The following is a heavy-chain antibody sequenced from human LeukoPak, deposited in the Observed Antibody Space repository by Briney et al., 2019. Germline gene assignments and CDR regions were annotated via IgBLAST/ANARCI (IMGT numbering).Heavy chain of an antibody. V-gene: IGHV1-69*13. CDR3: DTYYYDSSGYYFDY. CDR1: GGTFSSYA. CDR2: IIPIFGTA. Sequence: ASVKVSCKASGGTFSSYAISWVRQAPGQGLEWMGGIIPIFGTANYAQKFQGRVTITADESTSTAYMELSSLRPEDMAVYYCDTYYYDSSGYYFDYWGQGTLVTVSS. D-gene: IGHD3-22*01. J-gene: IGHJ4*02.